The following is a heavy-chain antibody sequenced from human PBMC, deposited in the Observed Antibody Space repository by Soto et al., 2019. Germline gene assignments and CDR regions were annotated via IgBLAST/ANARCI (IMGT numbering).Heavy chain of an antibody. CDR1: GYTFTSYG. D-gene: IGHD2-15*01. V-gene: IGHV1-18*01. CDR3: ARERYCSGGSCYSRCFDP. Sequence: QVQLVQSGAEVKKPGASVKVSCKASGYTFTSYGISWVRQAPGQGLEWMGWISADNGNTKYAQKLQGRVTMTTDTSTSTAYIELRSLRSDDTAVYYCARERYCSGGSCYSRCFDPWGQGTLVTVSS. CDR2: ISADNGNT. J-gene: IGHJ5*02.